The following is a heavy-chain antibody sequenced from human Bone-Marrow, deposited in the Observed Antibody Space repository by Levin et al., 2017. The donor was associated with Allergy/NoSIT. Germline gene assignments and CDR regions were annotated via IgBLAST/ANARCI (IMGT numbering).Heavy chain of an antibody. V-gene: IGHV2-70*04. J-gene: IGHJ2*01. D-gene: IGHD2-8*02. CDR3: ARTYCTGGRGCYGLSWHFDL. CDR1: GFSLSTNGMR. CDR2: IDWDDEK. Sequence: GSGPTLVKPTQTLTLTCSFSGFSLSTNGMRLSWIRQPPGKALEWLARIDWDDEKFYSASLKARLTISKDTSKNQVVLTMTNMAPVDTATYYCARTYCTGGRGCYGLSWHFDLWGRGTLVTVSS.